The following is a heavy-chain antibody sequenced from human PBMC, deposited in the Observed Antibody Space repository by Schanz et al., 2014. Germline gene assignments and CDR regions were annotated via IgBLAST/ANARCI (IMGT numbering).Heavy chain of an antibody. Sequence: EVQLLESGGGLVQPGGSLRLSCIGSGFTFRSYALGWVRQAPGKGLEWVSLVSASGGGPFYADSMKGRFTISRDNSRNTVYLQVSSLRAEDTAVYYCAKSKSQLPLFDYWGQGTLVAVSS. J-gene: IGHJ4*02. D-gene: IGHD2-21*01. V-gene: IGHV3-23*01. CDR3: AKSKSQLPLFDY. CDR2: VSASGGGP. CDR1: GFTFRSYA.